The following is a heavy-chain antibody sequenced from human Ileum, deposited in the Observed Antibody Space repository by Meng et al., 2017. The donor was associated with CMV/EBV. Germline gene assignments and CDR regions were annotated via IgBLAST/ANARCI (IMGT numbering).Heavy chain of an antibody. CDR3: ARGSYDLDIVILSAASLRWFDS. D-gene: IGHD2/OR15-2a*01. Sequence: YAINWVRQAPGQGLEWMGEIIPMFGKTNYAQKFQGRVTITTDESTTTAYMELSSLRSEDTAVYYCARGSYDLDIVILSAASLRWFDSWGQGTLVTVSS. CDR1: YA. CDR2: IIPMFGKT. J-gene: IGHJ5*01. V-gene: IGHV1-69*05.